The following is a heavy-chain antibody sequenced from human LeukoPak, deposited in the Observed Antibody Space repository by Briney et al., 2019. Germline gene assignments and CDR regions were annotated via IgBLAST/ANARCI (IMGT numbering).Heavy chain of an antibody. CDR1: GGSISSSSYY. CDR2: IYYSGST. V-gene: IGHV4-39*07. J-gene: IGHJ4*02. Sequence: SETLSLTCTVSGGSISSSSYYWGWIRQPPGKGLEWIGSIYYSGSTYYNPSLKSRVTISVVTSKNQFSLKLSSVTAADTAVYYCAREKGYYDSTTPLDYWGQGTLVTVSS. D-gene: IGHD3-22*01. CDR3: AREKGYYDSTTPLDY.